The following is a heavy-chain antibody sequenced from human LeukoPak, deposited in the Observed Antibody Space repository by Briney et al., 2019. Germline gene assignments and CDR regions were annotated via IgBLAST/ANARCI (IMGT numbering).Heavy chain of an antibody. D-gene: IGHD4-11*01. J-gene: IGHJ6*04. CDR3: ARHNLRDDYSNYEADV. V-gene: IGHV4-61*02. CDR1: GVSISSSGYF. CDR2: IYNSGST. Sequence: SETLSLTCTVSGVSISSSGYFWSWIRQPAGKGLERIGWIYNSGSTSCNPSLRSRVTISIDTSKNQLFLKLSSVTAADTAVYYCARHNLRDDYSNYEADVWGKGTTVTVSS.